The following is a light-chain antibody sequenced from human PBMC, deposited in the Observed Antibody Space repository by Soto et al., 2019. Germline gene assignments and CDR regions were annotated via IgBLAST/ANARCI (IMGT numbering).Light chain of an antibody. V-gene: IGKV1-16*01. J-gene: IGKJ1*01. CDR2: AAS. Sequence: DVQVTLSKSELSVSVGDRVTITCRAGQSISTYLNWYHQKPGKAPKLLIYAASSLQSGVPSRFSGSGSGTEFTLTISSLQADDVATYYCQPYNSYSFGQGTKVDIK. CDR3: QPYNSYS. CDR1: QSISTY.